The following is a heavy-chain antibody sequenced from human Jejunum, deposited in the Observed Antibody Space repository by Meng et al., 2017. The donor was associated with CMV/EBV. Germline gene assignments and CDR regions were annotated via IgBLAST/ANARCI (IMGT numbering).Heavy chain of an antibody. CDR1: FLLSNSR. Sequence: FLLSNSRMNWLRQAPGQGLEWVSSISSRTSYVDYADSVKGRFTISRDNIKNSLYLQMNSLRAEDTAVYFCARDETTGYYYYGMDVWGQGTTVTVSS. CDR2: ISSRTSYV. CDR3: ARDETTGYYYYGMDV. V-gene: IGHV3-21*01. J-gene: IGHJ6*02. D-gene: IGHD2-8*02.